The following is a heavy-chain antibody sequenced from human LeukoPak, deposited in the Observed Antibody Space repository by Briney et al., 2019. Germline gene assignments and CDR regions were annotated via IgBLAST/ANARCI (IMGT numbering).Heavy chain of an antibody. V-gene: IGHV3-33*01. CDR1: GFTFSSFG. D-gene: IGHD2-2*01. CDR3: ARDFYCSRTSCYAPSFDY. CDR2: IWSDDRNK. J-gene: IGHJ4*02. Sequence: GGSLRLSCAASGFTFSSFGMHWVRQAPGKGLEWVALIWSDDRNKYYADSVKGQFTISRDNSKNTLYLQMKSLRAEDTAVYYCARDFYCSRTSCYAPSFDYWGQGTLVTVSS.